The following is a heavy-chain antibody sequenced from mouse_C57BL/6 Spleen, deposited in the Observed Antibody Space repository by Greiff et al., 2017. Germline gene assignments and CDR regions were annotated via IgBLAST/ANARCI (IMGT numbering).Heavy chain of an antibody. CDR2: ISYSGST. Sequence: EVQLKESGPGMVKPSQSLSLTCTVTGYSITSGYDWHWIRHFPGNKLEWMGYISYSGSTNYNPSLKSRISITHDTSKNHFFLKLNSVTTEDTATYYGARGDENYFDYWGQGTTLTVSS. V-gene: IGHV3-1*01. CDR3: ARGDENYFDY. CDR1: GYSITSGYD. J-gene: IGHJ2*01.